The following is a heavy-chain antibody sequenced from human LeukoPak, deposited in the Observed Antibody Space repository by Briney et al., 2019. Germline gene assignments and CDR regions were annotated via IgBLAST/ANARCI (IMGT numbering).Heavy chain of an antibody. D-gene: IGHD3-22*01. CDR3: TGHPTDSSAYFNWLDP. CDR1: EFTFSGSA. J-gene: IGHJ5*02. V-gene: IGHV3-73*01. CDR2: IRNKTSSYAT. Sequence: GGSLRLSCAASEFTFSGSAMHWVRQASGKGLEWVGRIRNKTSSYATANDASVRGMFPIFRDDSKNTAYLQMNSLKTEDTAVYYCTGHPTDSSAYFNWLDPWGQGTLVTVSS.